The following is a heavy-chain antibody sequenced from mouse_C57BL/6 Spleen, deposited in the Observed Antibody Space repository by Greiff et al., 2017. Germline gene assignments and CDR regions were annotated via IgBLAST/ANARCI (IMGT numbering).Heavy chain of an antibody. Sequence: DVQLVESGGGLVKPGGSLKLSCAASGFPFSSYTMSWVRQTPEKRLEWVATISGGGGNTYYPDSVKGRFTISRDNAKNTLYLQLSSLRSEDTALYCCARRLAGDWYFDGWGTGTTVTVSS. D-gene: IGHD1-1*01. CDR1: GFPFSSYT. CDR3: ARRLAGDWYFDG. J-gene: IGHJ1*03. CDR2: ISGGGGNT. V-gene: IGHV5-9*01.